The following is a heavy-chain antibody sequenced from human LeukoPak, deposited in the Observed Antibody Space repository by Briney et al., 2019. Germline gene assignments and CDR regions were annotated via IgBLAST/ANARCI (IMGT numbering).Heavy chain of an antibody. CDR3: AKGRDWNYATYYFDY. D-gene: IGHD1-7*01. J-gene: IGHJ4*02. Sequence: GGSLRLSCAASGFTFSSYAMSWVRQAPGKGLEWVSAISGSGGSTYYADSVKGRFTISRDNSKNTLYLQMNSLRAEDTAVYYCAKGRDWNYATYYFDYWGQGTLVTVSS. CDR1: GFTFSSYA. CDR2: ISGSGGST. V-gene: IGHV3-23*01.